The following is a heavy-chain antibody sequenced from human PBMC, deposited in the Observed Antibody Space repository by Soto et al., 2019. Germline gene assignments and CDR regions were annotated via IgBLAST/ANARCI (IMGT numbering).Heavy chain of an antibody. J-gene: IGHJ4*02. CDR1: GYPFTRQY. CDR3: ARGPYSSSYYYFDY. D-gene: IGHD6-6*01. Sequence: QVQVVQSGAEVKKPGASVKVSCKASGYPFTRQYIHWVRQAPGQGLEWMGIINPDGGSTIFAQKFQGRVTMIRDTSTSTVYMELSSLRSEDTAVYFCARGPYSSSYYYFDYWGQGTLVTVSS. V-gene: IGHV1-46*01. CDR2: INPDGGST.